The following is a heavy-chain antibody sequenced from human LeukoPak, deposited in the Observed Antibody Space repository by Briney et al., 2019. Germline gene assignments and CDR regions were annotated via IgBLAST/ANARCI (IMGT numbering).Heavy chain of an antibody. Sequence: GGSLRLSCAASGFTFSDYYMSWLRQAPGKGLEWVSYISSSGSTIYYADSVKGRFTISRDNAKNSLYLQMNSLRAEDTAVYYCARDQYSSGWYEGWFDPWGQGTLVTVSS. CDR1: GFTFSDYY. CDR3: ARDQYSSGWYEGWFDP. CDR2: ISSSGSTI. J-gene: IGHJ5*02. D-gene: IGHD6-19*01. V-gene: IGHV3-11*04.